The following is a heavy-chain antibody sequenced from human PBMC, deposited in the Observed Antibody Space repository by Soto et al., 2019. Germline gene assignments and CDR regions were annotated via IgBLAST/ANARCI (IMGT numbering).Heavy chain of an antibody. V-gene: IGHV3-53*02. CDR2: IYNGGGT. J-gene: IGHJ4*02. CDR1: GFTVSGNY. D-gene: IGHD6-6*01. CDR3: ASTRGSSYDY. Sequence: EVQLVETGGGLIQPGGSLRLSCAASGFTVSGNYMSWVRQAPGKGLEWVSVIYNGGGTYYADSVKGRFTISRDNSKNTLYLQMISLRAEHTAVYYCASTRGSSYDYWGQGTRVTVSS.